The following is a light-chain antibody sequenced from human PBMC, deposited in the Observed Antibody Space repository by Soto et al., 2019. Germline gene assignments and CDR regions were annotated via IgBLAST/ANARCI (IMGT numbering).Light chain of an antibody. Sequence: QSVLTQPPSVSGSPGQRVTISCTGSSSNIGAGYDVHWYQQLPGTDPKRLIYGNSNRPSGVPDRFSGSKSGTSASLAITGLQAEDEADYSCHSYDSSRSYVFGTGTKVTVL. J-gene: IGLJ1*01. CDR1: SSNIGAGYD. V-gene: IGLV1-40*01. CDR2: GNS. CDR3: HSYDSSRSYV.